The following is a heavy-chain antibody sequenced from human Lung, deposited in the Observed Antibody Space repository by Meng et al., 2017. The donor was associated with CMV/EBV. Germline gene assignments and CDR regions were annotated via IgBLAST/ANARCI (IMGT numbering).Heavy chain of an antibody. CDR2: IYSADRA. Sequence: GGSLRLXCAASGFTVTDNYMIWVRQAPGKGLEWVSVIYSADRAYYADSVRGRFTISRDISKNTVYLQMLNLRAEDAAMYYCARPLAIRPMLGYYYGLDVWXQGTTVTVSS. J-gene: IGHJ6*02. D-gene: IGHD6-6*01. CDR1: GFTVTDNY. CDR3: ARPLAIRPMLGYYYGLDV. V-gene: IGHV3-53*01.